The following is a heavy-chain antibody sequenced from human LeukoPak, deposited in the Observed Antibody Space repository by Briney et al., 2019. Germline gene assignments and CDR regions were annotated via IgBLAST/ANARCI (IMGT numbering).Heavy chain of an antibody. V-gene: IGHV3-23*01. D-gene: IGHD6-19*01. CDR3: AKVTISYNSGWYFDY. CDR2: ISSGGGNT. CDR1: GFTFSTYA. J-gene: IGHJ4*02. Sequence: GGSLRLSCAASGFTFSTYAMTWVRRAPGKGLEWVSAISSGGGNTYYADSVKGRFTISRDSSKNTLYLQMNSLRAEDTAVYFCAKVTISYNSGWYFDYWGQGTLVTVSS.